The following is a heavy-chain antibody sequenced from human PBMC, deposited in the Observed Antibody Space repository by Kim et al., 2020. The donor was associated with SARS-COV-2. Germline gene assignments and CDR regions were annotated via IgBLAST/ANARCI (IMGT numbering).Heavy chain of an antibody. CDR1: GGSISSSSYY. CDR2: IYYSGST. D-gene: IGHD2-21*01. V-gene: IGHV4-39*01. Sequence: SETLSLTCTVSGGSISSSSYYWGWIRQPPGKGLEWIGSIYYSGSTYYNPSLKSRVTISVDTSKNQFSLKLSSVTAADTAVYYCARTCRGGDCYSLDYWGQGTLVTVSS. CDR3: ARTCRGGDCYSLDY. J-gene: IGHJ4*02.